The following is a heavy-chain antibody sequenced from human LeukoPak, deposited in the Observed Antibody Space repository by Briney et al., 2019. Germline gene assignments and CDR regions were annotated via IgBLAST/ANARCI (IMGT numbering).Heavy chain of an antibody. Sequence: PGGSLRLSRATSGFSFSTYIMNWARQAPGKGLEWVSSISSGNTYIYYADSVKGRFAISRDNAKSSLYLQMNSLRVEGTAIYYCTRDRVVGATQGLGAWGQGTLVTVSS. CDR1: GFSFSTYI. J-gene: IGHJ4*02. D-gene: IGHD1-26*01. V-gene: IGHV3-21*01. CDR3: TRDRVVGATQGLGA. CDR2: ISSGNTYI.